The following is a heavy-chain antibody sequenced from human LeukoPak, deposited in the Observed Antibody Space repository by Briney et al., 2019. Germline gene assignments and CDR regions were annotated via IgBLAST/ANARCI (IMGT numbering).Heavy chain of an antibody. D-gene: IGHD1-26*01. CDR3: ARYSGTYSGFDC. CDR2: TWYDASKN. V-gene: IGHV3-33*01. Sequence: HPGRSPTPSCAAPGSPPINYSIHWIPPTPGKGLAWVVVTWYDASKNYYAVSVTAPSTISRDESKHTLYLQMDSLRAEDTAVYYCARYSGTYSGFDCWGQGTLVTVYS. J-gene: IGHJ4*02. CDR1: GSPPINYS.